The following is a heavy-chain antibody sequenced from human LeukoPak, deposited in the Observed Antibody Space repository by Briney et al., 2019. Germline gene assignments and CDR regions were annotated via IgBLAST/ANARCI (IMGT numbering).Heavy chain of an antibody. Sequence: GSLRLSCVASGFTFSTHWVDLGRQAPGEGLGWVARIYSDGYSDGSSTIYADSVRGRFTISRDNAKNTLYLQMNSLRAEDTAVYYCARDNVWGFDYWGQGALVTVSS. CDR3: ARDNVWGFDY. CDR2: IYSDGYSDGSST. CDR1: GFTFSTHW. V-gene: IGHV3-74*01. D-gene: IGHD3-16*01. J-gene: IGHJ4*02.